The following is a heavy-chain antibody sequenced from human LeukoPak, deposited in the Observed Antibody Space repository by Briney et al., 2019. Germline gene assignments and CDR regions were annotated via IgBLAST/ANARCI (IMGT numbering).Heavy chain of an antibody. D-gene: IGHD6-19*01. Sequence: GGSLRLSCAASGFTFSSYSMNWVRQAPGKGLEWVSSISSSSSYIYYADSVKGRFTISRDNAKNSLYLQMNSLRAEDTAVYYCARGGAVADLYWYFDLWGRGTLVTVSS. J-gene: IGHJ2*01. CDR2: ISSSSSYI. CDR3: ARGGAVADLYWYFDL. CDR1: GFTFSSYS. V-gene: IGHV3-21*01.